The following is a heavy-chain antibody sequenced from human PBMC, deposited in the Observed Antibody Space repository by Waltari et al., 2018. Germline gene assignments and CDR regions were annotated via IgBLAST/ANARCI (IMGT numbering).Heavy chain of an antibody. CDR1: GFTLSDYW. V-gene: IGHV3-7*01. Sequence: EVQLVESGGALVQPGGSLRLSCAASGFTLSDYWMSWVRQAPGKGREGVAKIKQEGSEKYYVDSVKGRFTISRDNAKNSVYLQMDSLRAEDTAVYYCARRGSYPNYWGQGTLVTVSS. CDR3: ARRGSYPNY. D-gene: IGHD1-26*01. J-gene: IGHJ4*02. CDR2: IKQEGSEK.